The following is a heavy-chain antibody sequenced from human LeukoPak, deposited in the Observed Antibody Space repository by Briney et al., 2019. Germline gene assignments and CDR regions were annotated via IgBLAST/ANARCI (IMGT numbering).Heavy chain of an antibody. J-gene: IGHJ4*02. V-gene: IGHV4-34*01. CDR3: ARGSGASGY. Sequence: PSETLSLTCAVYGGSFSGYYWSWIRQPPGKGLEWIGEINHSGSTNYNPSLKSRVTISVDTPKSQFSLKLSSVTAADTAVYYCARGSGASGYWGQGTLVTVSS. CDR1: GGSFSGYY. CDR2: INHSGST. D-gene: IGHD1-26*01.